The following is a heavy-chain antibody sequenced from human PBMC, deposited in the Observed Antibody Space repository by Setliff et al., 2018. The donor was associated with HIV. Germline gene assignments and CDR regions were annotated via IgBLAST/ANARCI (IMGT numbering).Heavy chain of an antibody. V-gene: IGHV3-30*02. CDR1: GFTFSTYG. CDR2: IRYDGSNK. Sequence: LRLSCAASGFTFSTYGMHWVRQAPGKGLEWVAFIRYDGSNKYYAASVKGRFTISRDNSKNTLHLQMNSLRAEDTALYYCAKDMEYDTSVYYHWYFDLWGRGALGTVS. D-gene: IGHD3-22*01. J-gene: IGHJ2*01. CDR3: AKDMEYDTSVYYHWYFDL.